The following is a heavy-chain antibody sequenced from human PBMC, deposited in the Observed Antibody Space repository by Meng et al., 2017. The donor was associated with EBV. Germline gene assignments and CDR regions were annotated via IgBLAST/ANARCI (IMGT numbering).Heavy chain of an antibody. CDR1: GFSLSTRGVG. D-gene: IGHD6-6*01. Sequence: QITLKESGPTLVNPPQTLTLTCTFSGFSLSTRGVGVGWIRQPPGKALEWLELIYWDDDKRYSPSLKSRLTITKDTSKNQVVPTMTNMDPVDAATYYCAHIIAARPFDYWGQGTLVTVSS. CDR2: IYWDDDK. CDR3: AHIIAARPFDY. J-gene: IGHJ4*02. V-gene: IGHV2-5*02.